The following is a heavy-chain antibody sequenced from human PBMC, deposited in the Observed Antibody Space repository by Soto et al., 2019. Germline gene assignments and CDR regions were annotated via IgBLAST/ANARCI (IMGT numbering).Heavy chain of an antibody. V-gene: IGHV3-74*01. Sequence: GGSLRLSCAASGFTFISYWMHWVRQAPGKGLVWVSRINSDGSSTSYADSVKGRFTISRDNAKNTLYLQMNSLRAEDTAVYYCARVGYDFWSGYLIDYWGQGTLVTVS. CDR3: ARVGYDFWSGYLIDY. CDR2: INSDGSST. J-gene: IGHJ4*02. D-gene: IGHD3-3*01. CDR1: GFTFISYW.